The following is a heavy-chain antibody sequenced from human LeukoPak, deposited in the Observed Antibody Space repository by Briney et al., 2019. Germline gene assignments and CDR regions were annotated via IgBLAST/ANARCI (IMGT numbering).Heavy chain of an antibody. D-gene: IGHD6-6*01. CDR3: ASIAADPDIQYCYYYMDV. CDR1: GCSISSYY. Sequence: SGALSLTCTVSGCSISSYYWSWIRQPPGKGLEWIGFIYYSGSTNYNPSLMSRGTISVDTSKNQFSLKLSSVTAADTAVYYCASIAADPDIQYCYYYMDVWGKGTTVTLCS. J-gene: IGHJ6*03. V-gene: IGHV4-59*01. CDR2: IYYSGST.